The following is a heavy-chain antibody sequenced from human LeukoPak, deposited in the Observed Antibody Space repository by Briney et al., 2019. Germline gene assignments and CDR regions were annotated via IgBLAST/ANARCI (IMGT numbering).Heavy chain of an antibody. CDR1: GDSISGYH. CDR3: ARQTGSGLFILP. V-gene: IGHV4-39*01. CDR2: IYYSGNT. Sequence: SETLSLTCGVYGDSISGYHWTYIRQPPGKGLEWIGSIYYSGNTYYNASLKSQVSISIDTSKNQFSLRLTSVTAADTAVYYCARQTGSGLFILPGGQGTLVTVSS. J-gene: IGHJ4*02. D-gene: IGHD3/OR15-3a*01.